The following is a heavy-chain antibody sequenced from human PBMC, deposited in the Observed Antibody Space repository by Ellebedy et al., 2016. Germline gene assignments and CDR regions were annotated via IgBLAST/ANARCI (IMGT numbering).Heavy chain of an antibody. CDR3: ARDGEYYYDSSGYYFLDY. CDR2: ISSSGSTI. CDR1: GFTFSDYY. V-gene: IGHV3-11*01. D-gene: IGHD3-22*01. Sequence: GGSLRLSCAASGFTFSDYYMSWIRQAPGKGLEWVSYISSSGSTIYYADSVKGRFTISRDNAKNSLYLQMNSLRAEDTAVYYCARDGEYYYDSSGYYFLDYWGQGTLVTVSS. J-gene: IGHJ4*02.